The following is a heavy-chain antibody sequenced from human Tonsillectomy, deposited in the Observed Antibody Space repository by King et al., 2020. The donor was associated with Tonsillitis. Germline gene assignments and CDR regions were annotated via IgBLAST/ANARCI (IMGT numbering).Heavy chain of an antibody. CDR2: MYSSGTN. D-gene: IGHD1-26*01. CDR1: DGSISSKDHY. CDR3: ARYVSGRFDY. J-gene: IGHJ4*02. V-gene: IGHV4-39*01. Sequence: QLQESGPGVVKPSETLSLTCTVADGSISSKDHYWACVRQPPGKGLGWIGFMYSSGTNFNHPSLKSRITISGGTSENRFSLKLSSVTAADTAVYFCARYVSGRFDYWGQGALVTVSS.